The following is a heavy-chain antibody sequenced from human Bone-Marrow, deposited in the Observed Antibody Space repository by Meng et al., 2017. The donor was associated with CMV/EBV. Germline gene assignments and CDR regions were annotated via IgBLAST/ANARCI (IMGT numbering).Heavy chain of an antibody. CDR1: GVTFSSYA. J-gene: IGHJ3*02. V-gene: IGHV3-30*04. Sequence: GESLKISCAASGVTFSSYAIHWVRQAPGKGLEWVAVISYDGNNKYFADSVKGRFTISRDNSKNTLYLQMNSLRADDTAVYYCARGSVGLGIAARKTHDAFDIWGQGTMVTVSS. D-gene: IGHD6-6*01. CDR3: ARGSVGLGIAARKTHDAFDI. CDR2: ISYDGNNK.